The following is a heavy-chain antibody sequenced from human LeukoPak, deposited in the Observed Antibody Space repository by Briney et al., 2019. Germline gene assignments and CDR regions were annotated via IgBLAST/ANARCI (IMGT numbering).Heavy chain of an antibody. CDR3: AKVAVAGTALTYWYFDL. D-gene: IGHD6-19*01. J-gene: IGHJ2*01. CDR2: ISGSGGST. V-gene: IGHV3-23*01. CDR1: GFTFSSYA. Sequence: GGSLRLSCAASGFTFSSYAMSWVRQAPGKGLEWVSAISGSGGSTYYADSVKGRFTVSRDNSKNTLYLQMNSLRAEDTAVYYCAKVAVAGTALTYWYFDLWGRGTLVTVSS.